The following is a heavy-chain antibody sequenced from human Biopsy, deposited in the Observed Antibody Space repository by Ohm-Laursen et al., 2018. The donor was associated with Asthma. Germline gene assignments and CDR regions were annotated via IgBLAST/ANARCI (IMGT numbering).Heavy chain of an antibody. CDR3: ARTYYDFLTGQVNDAFDM. Sequence: SSVKVSCKTSGYNFISFAIHWVRQAPGQTLEWMGWINADNGNTKYAQKFQGRVTITRDTSASTAYMELSSLRSEDAAVYYCARTYYDFLTGQVNDAFDMWGQGTMVTVSS. CDR1: GYNFISFA. D-gene: IGHD3-9*01. CDR2: INADNGNT. V-gene: IGHV1-3*01. J-gene: IGHJ3*02.